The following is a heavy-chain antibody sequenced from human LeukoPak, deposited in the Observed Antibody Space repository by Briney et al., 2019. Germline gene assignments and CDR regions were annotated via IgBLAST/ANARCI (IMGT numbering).Heavy chain of an antibody. CDR1: GFTFSNAW. V-gene: IGHV3-15*01. CDR2: IKSKEDGGTT. D-gene: IGHD6-6*01. CDR3: TTRAGTFSSNF. J-gene: IGHJ4*02. Sequence: GGSLRLSCEASGFTFSNAWMTWVRQSPGKGLEWIGRIKSKEDGGTTDYAEPVKGRFSISRDDSKKTLYLQMNSLKTEDTAVYYCTTRAGTFSSNFWGRGTLVTVSS.